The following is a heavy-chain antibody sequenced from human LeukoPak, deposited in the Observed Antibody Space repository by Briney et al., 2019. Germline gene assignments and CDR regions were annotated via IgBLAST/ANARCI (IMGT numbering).Heavy chain of an antibody. CDR2: INPKTGGT. CDR3: AREADSSSSA. Sequence: ASVKVSCKTSGYTFTAYYLHWVRQAPGQGLEWMGWINPKTGGTNYAQKFQGRVTMTRDTSITTAYMELSSLRSDDTAVYYCAREADSSSSAWSQGTLVTVSS. V-gene: IGHV1-2*02. CDR1: GYTFTAYY. J-gene: IGHJ4*02. D-gene: IGHD6-6*01.